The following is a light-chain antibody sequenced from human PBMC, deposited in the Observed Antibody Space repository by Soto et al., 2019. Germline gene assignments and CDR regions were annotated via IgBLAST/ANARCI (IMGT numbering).Light chain of an antibody. CDR1: SSDVGGYNC. J-gene: IGLJ2*01. CDR3: SSYTSSSTLVV. Sequence: QSALTQPASVSGSPGQSITISCTGTSSDVGGYNCVSWYQQHPGKAPKLMIYDVSNRPSGVSNRFSGSKSGNTASLTISGLQGEDEADYYCSSYTSSSTLVVFGGGTKLTVL. V-gene: IGLV2-14*01. CDR2: DVS.